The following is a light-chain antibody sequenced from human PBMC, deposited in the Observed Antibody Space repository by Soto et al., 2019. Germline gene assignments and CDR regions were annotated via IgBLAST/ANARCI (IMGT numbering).Light chain of an antibody. V-gene: IGKV3-20*01. CDR2: GAS. Sequence: EIVLTQSPCTLSLSPGERATLSCRASQSVRNNYLAWYQQKPGQTPRFLIYGASTRATGIPDRFSGGGSGTDFTLAISRLEPEDFAVYYCQQFGSYPLTFGGGTKVDIK. CDR3: QQFGSYPLT. J-gene: IGKJ4*01. CDR1: QSVRNNY.